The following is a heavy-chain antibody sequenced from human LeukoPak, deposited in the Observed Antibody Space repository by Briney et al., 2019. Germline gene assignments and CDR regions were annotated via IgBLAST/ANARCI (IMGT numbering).Heavy chain of an antibody. V-gene: IGHV3-30-3*01. CDR3: ARDRVGATDY. Sequence: GGSLRLSCAASGFTFSSYAMHWVRQAPGKGLEWVAVISYDGSNKYYADSVKGRFTISRDNSKNTLYLQMNSLRAEDTAVYYCARDRVGATDYWGQGTLVTVSS. D-gene: IGHD1-26*01. CDR1: GFTFSSYA. CDR2: ISYDGSNK. J-gene: IGHJ4*02.